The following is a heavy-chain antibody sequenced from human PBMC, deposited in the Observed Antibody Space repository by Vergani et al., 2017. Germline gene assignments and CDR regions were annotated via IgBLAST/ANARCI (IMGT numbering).Heavy chain of an antibody. V-gene: IGHV4-31*03. CDR2: IYYSGTT. Sequence: QVQLQESGPGLVKPSQTLSLTCSVSGAYVGSGGSYWSWVRQRPGMGLDWIGYIYYSGTTYYNPSLESRLTISLDTSKNHLSLKLTSVTAADTAVYYCARESLLAGYCSSTSCYGWFDPWGQGTLVTVSS. CDR3: ARESLLAGYCSSTSCYGWFDP. D-gene: IGHD2-2*01. CDR1: GAYVGSGGSY. J-gene: IGHJ5*02.